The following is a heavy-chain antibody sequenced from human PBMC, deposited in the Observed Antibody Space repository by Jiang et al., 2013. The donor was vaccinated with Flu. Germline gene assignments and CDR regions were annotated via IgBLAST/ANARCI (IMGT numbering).Heavy chain of an antibody. CDR1: GGSITSYH. D-gene: IGHD3-22*01. J-gene: IGHJ5*02. V-gene: IGHV4-59*01. CDR3: ARDASGGYNWFDP. Sequence: LLKPSETLSLTCTVSGGSITSYHWSWMRQSPGKGLEWIGNIYYSGTANYNPSLKGRVTISVDTSKNQFSLKLSSVTSADTAVYYCARDASGGYNWFDPWGQGNPGSPSPQ. CDR2: IYYSGTA.